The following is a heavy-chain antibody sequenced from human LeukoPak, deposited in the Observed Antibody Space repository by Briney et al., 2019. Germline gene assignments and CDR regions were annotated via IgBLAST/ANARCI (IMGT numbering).Heavy chain of an antibody. Sequence: GASVKVSCKASGYTFTSYDISWVRQAPGQGLEWMGGIIPIFGTANYAQKFQGRVTITTDESTSTAYMELSSLRSEDTAVYYCASAVTTGDAFDIWGQGTMVTVSS. CDR3: ASAVTTGDAFDI. V-gene: IGHV1-69*05. D-gene: IGHD4-17*01. CDR1: GYTFTSYD. CDR2: IIPIFGTA. J-gene: IGHJ3*02.